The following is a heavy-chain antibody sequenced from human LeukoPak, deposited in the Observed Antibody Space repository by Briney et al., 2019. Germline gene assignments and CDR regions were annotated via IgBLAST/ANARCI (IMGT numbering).Heavy chain of an antibody. CDR2: IYDSGTT. CDR3: ARGGDRRGFDY. Sequence: SETLSLTCTVSGDSISNGGYYWSWIRLHPGKGLEWVGYIYDSGTTYYSPAVQSRVSISVDTSDNKFSLKLKSLTAADAAVYYCARGGDRRGFDYWGQGTLVTVSS. J-gene: IGHJ4*02. D-gene: IGHD1-14*01. CDR1: GDSISNGGYY. V-gene: IGHV4-31*03.